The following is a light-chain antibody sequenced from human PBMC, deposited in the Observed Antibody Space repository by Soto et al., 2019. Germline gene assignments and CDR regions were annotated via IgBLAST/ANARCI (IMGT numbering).Light chain of an antibody. V-gene: IGLV1-44*01. CDR1: XSNIGSNT. CDR2: SNN. CDR3: AAWDDSPYV. Sequence: QXXSASGTPGQRXXXXXXXSXSNIGSNTVNWYQRLPGTAPTLLIYSNNQRPSGVPDRFSGSKSGTSASLAICGLQSEDEADYYCAAWDDSPYVFGTGTKVT. J-gene: IGLJ1*01.